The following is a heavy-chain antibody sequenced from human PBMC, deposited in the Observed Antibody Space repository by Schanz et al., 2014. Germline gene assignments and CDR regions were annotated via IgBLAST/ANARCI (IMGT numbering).Heavy chain of an antibody. CDR2: IIPVLAIA. Sequence: QVQLVQSGAEVKKPGSSVKVSCTASGGTFSSYTISWIRQAPGQGLEWMGRIIPVLAIADYAQKFQGRVTITADKSTSTASMELSSLRSEDTVVYYCARGPSQGYSYGHNIGAYYYGMDVWGQGTTVTVSS. CDR3: ARGPSQGYSYGHNIGAYYYGMDV. V-gene: IGHV1-69*02. CDR1: GGTFSSYT. J-gene: IGHJ6*02. D-gene: IGHD5-18*01.